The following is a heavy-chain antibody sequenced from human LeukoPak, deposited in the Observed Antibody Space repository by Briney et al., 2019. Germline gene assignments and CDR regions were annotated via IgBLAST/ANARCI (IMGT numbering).Heavy chain of an antibody. CDR3: ARRNPRGDNDAFDI. Sequence: SEILSLTCAVYGGSFSGYYWSWIRQPPGKGLEWIGEINHSGSTNYNPSLKSRVTISVDTSKNQFSLKLSSVTAADTAVYYCARRNPRGDNDAFDIWGQGTMVTVSS. D-gene: IGHD4-23*01. J-gene: IGHJ3*02. CDR2: INHSGST. CDR1: GGSFSGYY. V-gene: IGHV4-34*01.